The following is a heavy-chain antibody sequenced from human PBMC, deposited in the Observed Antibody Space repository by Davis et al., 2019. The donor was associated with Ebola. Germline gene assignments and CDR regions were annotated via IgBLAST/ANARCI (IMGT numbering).Heavy chain of an antibody. Sequence: GESLKISCKASGYSFTNYWLGWVRQRPGKGLEWMGIIYPGDSDTRYSPSFQGQVTISADKSISTAYLQWSSLKASDTAMYYCATLPYCTDGTCYRGLDLWGQGTLVTVSS. CDR1: GYSFTNYW. D-gene: IGHD2-15*01. CDR3: ATLPYCTDGTCYRGLDL. V-gene: IGHV5-51*01. CDR2: IYPGDSDT. J-gene: IGHJ4*02.